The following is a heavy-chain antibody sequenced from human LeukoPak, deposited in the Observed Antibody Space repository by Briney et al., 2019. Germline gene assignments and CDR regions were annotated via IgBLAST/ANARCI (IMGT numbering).Heavy chain of an antibody. V-gene: IGHV3-33*01. J-gene: IGHJ4*02. CDR3: ARDPGLYSNGWEYYFDS. Sequence: PGGSLRLSCAASGFTFSSYGMHWVRQAPGKGLEWVAVIWYDGSNKYYADSVKGRFTISRDNTQNSLYLQMNSLRAEDTAVYYCARDPGLYSNGWEYYFDSWGQGTLVTVSS. CDR2: IWYDGSNK. D-gene: IGHD6-19*01. CDR1: GFTFSSYG.